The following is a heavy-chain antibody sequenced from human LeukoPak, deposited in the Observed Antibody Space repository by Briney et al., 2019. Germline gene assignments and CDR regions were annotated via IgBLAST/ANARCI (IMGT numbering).Heavy chain of an antibody. D-gene: IGHD5-18*01. V-gene: IGHV4-39*07. CDR3: ARDPGWIQLFAPFDY. CDR2: IYYSGST. CDR1: GGSISSSSYY. Sequence: SETLSLTCTVSGGSISSSSYYWGWIRQPPGKGLEWIGSIYYSGSTYYNPSLKSRVTISVDTSKNQFSLKLSSVTAADTAVYYCARDPGWIQLFAPFDYWGQGTLVTVSS. J-gene: IGHJ4*02.